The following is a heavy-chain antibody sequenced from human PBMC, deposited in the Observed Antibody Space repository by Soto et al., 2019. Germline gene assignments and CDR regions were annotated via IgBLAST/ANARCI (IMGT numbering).Heavy chain of an antibody. J-gene: IGHJ4*02. V-gene: IGHV1-3*01. Sequence: ASVKVSCKASEYTFTSYVMHWVRQAPGQSLEWIGWINAGNGHTKCSQKFQDRVTITRDTSANTAYMELSRLRSEDTAVYYCARELQGLYYFDYWGQGALVTVSS. CDR3: ARELQGLYYFDY. CDR2: INAGNGHT. CDR1: EYTFTSYV. D-gene: IGHD4-4*01.